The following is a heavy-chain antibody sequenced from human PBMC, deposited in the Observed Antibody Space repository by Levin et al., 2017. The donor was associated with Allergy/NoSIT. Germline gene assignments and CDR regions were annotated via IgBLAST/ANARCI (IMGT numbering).Heavy chain of an antibody. D-gene: IGHD3-22*01. J-gene: IGHJ4*02. CDR2: IKQDGSEK. V-gene: IGHV3-7*01. CDR1: GFTFSSYW. Sequence: GESLKISCAASGFTFSSYWMSWVRQAPGKGLEWVANIKQDGSEKYYVDSVKGRFTISRDNAKNSLYLQMNSLRAEDTAVYYCARDHYYDSSGYYSLFDYWGQGTLVTVSS. CDR3: ARDHYYDSSGYYSLFDY.